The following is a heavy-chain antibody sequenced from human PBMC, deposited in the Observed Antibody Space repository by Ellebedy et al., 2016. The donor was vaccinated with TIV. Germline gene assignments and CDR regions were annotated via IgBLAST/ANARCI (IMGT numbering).Heavy chain of an antibody. CDR1: GFTFSSSA. D-gene: IGHD6-19*01. J-gene: IGHJ4*02. V-gene: IGHV3-23*01. CDR3: ATTTGYGTGWFGRNDY. CDR2: IRSGGDT. Sequence: PGGSLRLSCVASGFTFSSSAMSWVRQAPGMGLEWVSSIRSGGDTFYADSVKGRFTISRDISESTLYLQMNSLTVEDTALYYCATTTGYGTGWFGRNDYWGQGTLVTVSS.